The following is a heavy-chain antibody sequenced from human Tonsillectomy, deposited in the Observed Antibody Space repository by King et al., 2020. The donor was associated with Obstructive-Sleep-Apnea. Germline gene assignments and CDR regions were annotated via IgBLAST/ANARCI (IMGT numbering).Heavy chain of an antibody. CDR2: IHWDDDK. CDR3: ARLPYYGSGSYLGPFDF. D-gene: IGHD3-10*01. V-gene: IGHV2-5*02. Sequence: ITLKESGPTLVKPTQTLTLTCTFSGFSLSTTGVGVGWIRQPPGKALEWLALIHWDDDKRYRPSLKSRLTITKDTSKNQVILTMTNMNPVDTATYYCARLPYYGSGSYLGPFDFWGQGTLVTVSS. CDR1: GFSLSTTGVG. J-gene: IGHJ4*02.